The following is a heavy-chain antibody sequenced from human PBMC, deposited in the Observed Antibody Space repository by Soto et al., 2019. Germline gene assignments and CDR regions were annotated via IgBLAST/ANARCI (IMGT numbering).Heavy chain of an antibody. CDR1: GGSISSYY. CDR3: ARGGDCISTSCYTWFDP. Sequence: LSETLSLTCTVSGGSISSYYWSWIRQPPGKGLEWIGYIYYSGSTNYNPSLKSRVTISVDTSKNQFSLKLSSVTAADTAVYYCARGGDCISTSCYTWFDPWGQGTLVTVSS. V-gene: IGHV4-59*01. D-gene: IGHD2-2*02. CDR2: IYYSGST. J-gene: IGHJ5*02.